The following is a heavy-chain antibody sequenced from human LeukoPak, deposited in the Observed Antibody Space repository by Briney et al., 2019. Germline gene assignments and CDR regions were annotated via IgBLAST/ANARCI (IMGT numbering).Heavy chain of an antibody. D-gene: IGHD1-1*01. CDR2: INPNSGGT. CDR3: ARVGSTTGTTWRAFDI. CDR1: GYTFTGYY. J-gene: IGHJ3*02. V-gene: IGHV1-2*02. Sequence: ASVKVSCKASGYTFTGYYMHWVRQAPGQGLEWMGWINPNSGGTNYAQKFQGRVTMTRDTSISTAYMELSRLRSDDTAVYYCARVGSTTGTTWRAFDIWGQGTMVTVSS.